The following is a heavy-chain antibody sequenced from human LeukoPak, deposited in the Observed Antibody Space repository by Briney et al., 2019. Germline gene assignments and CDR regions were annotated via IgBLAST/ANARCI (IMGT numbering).Heavy chain of an antibody. Sequence: SETLSLTCTVSGGSISSYYWSWIRQPPGKGLEWIGYIYTSGSTNYNPSLKSRVTISVDTSKNQFSLKLSSVTAADTAVYYCARLGIAAADLFDYWSQGTLVTVSP. CDR2: IYTSGST. D-gene: IGHD6-13*01. CDR3: ARLGIAAADLFDY. CDR1: GGSISSYY. J-gene: IGHJ4*02. V-gene: IGHV4-4*09.